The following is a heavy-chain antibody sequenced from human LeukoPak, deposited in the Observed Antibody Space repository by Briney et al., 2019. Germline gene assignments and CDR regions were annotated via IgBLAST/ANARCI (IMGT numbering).Heavy chain of an antibody. CDR1: GFTFSSYS. D-gene: IGHD6-19*01. Sequence: GGSLRLSCAASGFTFSSYSMNWVRQAPGKGLEWVSVISGSGDKTYYADSVRGRFTISRDNSKNTLYLQMSSLKAEDTAVYYCAKDRGTGWYLFDFWGQGTLVTVSS. V-gene: IGHV3-23*01. CDR2: ISGSGDKT. J-gene: IGHJ4*02. CDR3: AKDRGTGWYLFDF.